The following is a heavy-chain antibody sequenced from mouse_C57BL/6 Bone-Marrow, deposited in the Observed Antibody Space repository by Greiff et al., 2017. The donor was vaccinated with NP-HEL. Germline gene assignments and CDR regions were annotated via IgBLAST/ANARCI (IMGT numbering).Heavy chain of an antibody. Sequence: VQLQQSGPELVKPGASVKISCKASGYTFTDYYMNWVKQSHGKSLEWIGDINPNNGGTSYNQKFKGKATLTVDKSSSTAYMELRRLTSEDSAVYYCARNYYYAMDYRGQGTSVTVSS. V-gene: IGHV1-26*01. CDR3: ARNYYYAMDY. J-gene: IGHJ4*01. CDR1: GYTFTDYY. D-gene: IGHD1-1*01. CDR2: INPNNGGT.